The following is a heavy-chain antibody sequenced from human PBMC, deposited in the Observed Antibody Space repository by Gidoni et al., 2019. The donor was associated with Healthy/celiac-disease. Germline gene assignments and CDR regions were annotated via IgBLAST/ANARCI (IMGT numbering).Heavy chain of an antibody. CDR1: GFTFSSYW. J-gene: IGHJ4*02. CDR2: INSDGSST. CDR3: ARDVHSGYDYDY. Sequence: EVQLVESGGGLVQPGGSLRLSCAASGFTFSSYWMHWVRQAPGKGLVWVSRINSDGSSTSYADSVKGRSTISRDNAKNTLYLQMNSLRAEDTAVYYCARDVHSGYDYDYWGQGTLVTVSS. V-gene: IGHV3-74*01. D-gene: IGHD5-12*01.